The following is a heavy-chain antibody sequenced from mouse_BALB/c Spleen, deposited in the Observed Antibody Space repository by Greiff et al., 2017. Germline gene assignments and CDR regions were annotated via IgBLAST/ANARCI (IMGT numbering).Heavy chain of an antibody. CDR2: IYPYNGGT. CDR1: GYTFTDYN. J-gene: IGHJ3*01. Sequence: EVQLQQSGPELVKPGASVKISCKASGYTFTDYNMHWVKQSHGKSLEWIGYIYPYNGGTGYNQKFKSKATLTVDNSSSTAYMELRSLTSEDSAVYYCARGSIYYEFAWFAYWGQGTLVTVSA. D-gene: IGHD2-4*01. V-gene: IGHV1S29*02. CDR3: ARGSIYYEFAWFAY.